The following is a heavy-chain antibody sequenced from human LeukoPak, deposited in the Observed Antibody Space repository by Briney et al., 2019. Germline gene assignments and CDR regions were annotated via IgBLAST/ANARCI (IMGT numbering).Heavy chain of an antibody. V-gene: IGHV3-21*04. CDR3: ARAGTYYYDSSGYYRPGMYAFDI. D-gene: IGHD3-22*01. CDR2: ISSTSSYI. J-gene: IGHJ3*02. Sequence: GGSLRLSCAASGFTFSMYSMSWVRQAPGKGLEWVSFISSTSSYIYYADSVKGRFTISRDNAKNSLYLQMNSLRAEDTAVYYCARAGTYYYDSSGYYRPGMYAFDIWGQGTMVTVSS. CDR1: GFTFSMYS.